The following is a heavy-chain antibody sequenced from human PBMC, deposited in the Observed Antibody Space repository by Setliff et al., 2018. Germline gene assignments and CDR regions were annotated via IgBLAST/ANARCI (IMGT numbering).Heavy chain of an antibody. V-gene: IGHV4-4*02. CDR1: GGSISSSNW. D-gene: IGHD3-10*01. CDR2: IYHSGST. J-gene: IGHJ5*02. CDR3: PFSPRDYDSSAGWFGELYGFDP. Sequence: PSETLSLTCAVSGGSISSSNWWSWVRQPPGKGLEWIGEIYHSGSTNYNPSLKSRVTISVDKSKNQFSLKLSSVTAADTAVYYRPFSPRDYDSSAGWFGELYGFDPWGQGTLVTVSS.